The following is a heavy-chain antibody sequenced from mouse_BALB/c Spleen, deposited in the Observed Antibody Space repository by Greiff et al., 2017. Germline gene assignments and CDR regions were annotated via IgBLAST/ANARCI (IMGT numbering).Heavy chain of an antibody. V-gene: IGHV3-2*02. CDR3: ARDRDWFAY. CDR1: GYSITSDYA. Sequence: VQLKESGPGLVKPSQSLSLTCTVTGYSITSDYAWNWIRQFPGNKLEWMGYISYSGSTSYNPSLKSRISITRDTSKNQFFLQLNSVTTEDTATYYCARDRDWFAYWGQGTLVTVSA. CDR2: ISYSGST. J-gene: IGHJ3*01.